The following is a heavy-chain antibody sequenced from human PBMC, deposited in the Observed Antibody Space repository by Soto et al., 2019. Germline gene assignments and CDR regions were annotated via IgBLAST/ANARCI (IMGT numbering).Heavy chain of an antibody. V-gene: IGHV1-2*02. CDR1: GYTFTDYY. CDR3: ASALHRGTYHSPSDY. J-gene: IGHJ4*02. D-gene: IGHD1-26*01. Sequence: ASVKVSCKASGYTFTDYYIHWVRQAPGQGLEWMGWINPSSGDTNYAQNFQGRVTMARDTSISTAYMDLISLRSDDTAVYYCASALHRGTYHSPSDYCGQGTLLTVSS. CDR2: INPSSGDT.